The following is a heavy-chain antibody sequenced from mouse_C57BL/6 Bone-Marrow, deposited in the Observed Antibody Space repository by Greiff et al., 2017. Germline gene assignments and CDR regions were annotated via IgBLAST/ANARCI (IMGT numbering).Heavy chain of an antibody. D-gene: IGHD2-3*01. Sequence: VQLQQSGAEVVRPGASVTLSCKASGYTFTDHYINWVKQRPGQGLEWIARIYPGSGNTYYNEKFKGKATLTAEQSSNTAYMQLSSLTSEDSAVYFCARDDGYFFEYWGQGTTLTVSS. J-gene: IGHJ2*01. CDR3: ARDDGYFFEY. CDR2: IYPGSGNT. V-gene: IGHV1-76*01. CDR1: GYTFTDHY.